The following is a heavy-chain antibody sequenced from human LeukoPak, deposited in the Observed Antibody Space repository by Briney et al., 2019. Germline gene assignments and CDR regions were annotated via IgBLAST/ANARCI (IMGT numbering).Heavy chain of an antibody. V-gene: IGHV3-9*01. D-gene: IGHD2-2*02. CDR2: VSWNSGSI. J-gene: IGHJ4*02. CDR3: AKDIMGYCSSTSCYTFDY. Sequence: GGSLRLSCAASGFTFDDYAMHWVRQAPGKGLEWVSGVSWNSGSIGYADSVKGRLTISRDNAKNSLYLQMNSLRAEDTALYYCAKDIMGYCSSTSCYTFDYWGQGTLVTVSS. CDR1: GFTFDDYA.